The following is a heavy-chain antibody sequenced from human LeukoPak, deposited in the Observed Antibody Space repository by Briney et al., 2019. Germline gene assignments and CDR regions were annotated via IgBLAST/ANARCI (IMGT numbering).Heavy chain of an antibody. CDR2: IYWNDDQ. Sequence: SGPTLVNPTQTLTLTCTFSGFSLSTSGVGVGWIRQPPGKALEWLALIYWNDDQRYSPSLKSRLTITKDTSKNQVVRTMTNMDPVDTATYYCAHSYLEWYSSGWYDYWGQGTLVTVSS. D-gene: IGHD6-19*01. J-gene: IGHJ4*02. CDR1: GFSLSTSGVG. CDR3: AHSYLEWYSSGWYDY. V-gene: IGHV2-5*01.